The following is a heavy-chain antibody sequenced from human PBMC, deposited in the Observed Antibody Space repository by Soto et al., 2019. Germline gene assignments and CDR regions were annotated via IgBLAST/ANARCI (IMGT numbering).Heavy chain of an antibody. CDR1: GFTFSSYA. CDR3: AKAASTMTHFFDY. CDR2: IGGSDDST. D-gene: IGHD4-17*01. J-gene: IGHJ4*02. Sequence: SGGSLRLSCAASGFTFSSYAMSWVRQAPGKGLEWVSGIGGSDDSTYYADSVKGRFTISRDTSKNTLFLQMNSLRAEDTAVYYCAKAASTMTHFFDYWGQGTLVTVSS. V-gene: IGHV3-23*01.